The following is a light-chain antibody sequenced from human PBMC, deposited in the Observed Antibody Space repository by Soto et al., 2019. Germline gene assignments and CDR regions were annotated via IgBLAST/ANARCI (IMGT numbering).Light chain of an antibody. CDR1: HSLMYSDGISY. CDR2: KVS. Sequence: DVVMTQSPLSLPVTLGQPASISCRSSHSLMYSDGISYLSWFQQRPGQSPRRLIYKVSNRDSWVPDTFSGSGSGTDFTLKISRVEADDVGVYYCMQGTHWLPGTLCQGTKLEIK. CDR3: MQGTHWLPGT. V-gene: IGKV2-30*01. J-gene: IGKJ2*01.